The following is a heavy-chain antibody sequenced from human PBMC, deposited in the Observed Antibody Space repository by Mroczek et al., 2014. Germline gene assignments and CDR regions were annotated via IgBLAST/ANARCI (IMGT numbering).Heavy chain of an antibody. Sequence: QVQLVESGPGLVKPSETLSLTCTVSGGSISSYYWSWIRQPPGKGLEWIGYIYYSGSTNYNPSLKSRVTISVDTSKNQFSLKLSSVTAADTAVYYCASLPPEWLLRKNRAKQRGFDPWGQGTLVTVSS. V-gene: IGHV4-59*01. CDR3: ASLPPEWLLRKNRAKQRGFDP. CDR2: IYYSGST. J-gene: IGHJ5*02. D-gene: IGHD3-3*01. CDR1: GGSISSYY.